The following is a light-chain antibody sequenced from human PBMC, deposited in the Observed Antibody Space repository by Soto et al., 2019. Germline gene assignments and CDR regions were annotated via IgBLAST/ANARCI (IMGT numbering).Light chain of an antibody. CDR1: QSVTSN. CDR2: DAS. CDR3: QQRSNWIT. V-gene: IGKV3-11*01. J-gene: IGKJ5*01. Sequence: EIVMTQSPATLSVSPGERATLSCRASQSVTSNLAWYQQKPGQAPSLLIYDASYRATGIPARFSGSGSGTDIILTISSLEPEDFAIYYCQQRSNWITFGQGTRLEIK.